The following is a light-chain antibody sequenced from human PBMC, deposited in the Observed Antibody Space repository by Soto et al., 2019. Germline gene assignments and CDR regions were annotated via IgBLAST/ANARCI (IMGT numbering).Light chain of an antibody. Sequence: DIQMTQSPSSLSASVGDRVTITCQASQDIKNYLNWYQQKSGKAPKLLIYDASDLETGVPSRFSGSGSGTDFTFTINSLQPEDIATYYCQQYNTWPPTFGPGTKVDIX. V-gene: IGKV1-33*01. CDR1: QDIKNY. CDR3: QQYNTWPPT. CDR2: DAS. J-gene: IGKJ3*01.